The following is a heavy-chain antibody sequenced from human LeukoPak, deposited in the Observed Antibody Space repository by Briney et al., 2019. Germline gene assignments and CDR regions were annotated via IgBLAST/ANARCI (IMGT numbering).Heavy chain of an antibody. D-gene: IGHD2-2*01. Sequence: ASVKVSCKASGYTFTSYGISWVRQAPGQRLEWMAWISAGNGKTRYSQKFQARVTVTRDTSASTAFMELSSLTSEDTAVYYCARDAGYQLLWFWGQGTQVTVSS. CDR2: ISAGNGKT. J-gene: IGHJ4*02. V-gene: IGHV1-3*01. CDR1: GYTFTSYG. CDR3: ARDAGYQLLWF.